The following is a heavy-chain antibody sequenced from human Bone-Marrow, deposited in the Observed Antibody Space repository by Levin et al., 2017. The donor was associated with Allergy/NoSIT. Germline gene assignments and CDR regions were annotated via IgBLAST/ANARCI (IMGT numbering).Heavy chain of an antibody. CDR3: ARPAVYTTTQFYVDS. CDR1: GYSFSSYS. D-gene: IGHD1-14*01. CDR2: IYPADSDT. J-gene: IGHJ4*02. Sequence: GESLKISCKGSGYSFSSYSIGWVRQMPGKGLEWMGIIYPADSDTGYSPSFQGQVTISVDKSISTAYLQWSSLKASDTAIYYCARPAVYTTTQFYVDSWGQGTLVTVSS. V-gene: IGHV5-51*01.